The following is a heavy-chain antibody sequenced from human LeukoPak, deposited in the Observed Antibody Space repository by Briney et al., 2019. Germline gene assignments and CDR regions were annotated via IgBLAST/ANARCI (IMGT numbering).Heavy chain of an antibody. J-gene: IGHJ4*02. CDR3: ARSARDTWGSYYNPQPFEY. CDR2: VYYSGST. V-gene: IGHV4-59*01. CDR1: GGSISTYF. D-gene: IGHD3-10*01. Sequence: SSETLSLTCTVSGGSISTYFWSWVRQPPGQGLVWVGYVYYSGSTSYNPFLKSRVTILVDTSKNQFSLKLTSVTAADTAVYYCARSARDTWGSYYNPQPFEYGGQGTLAIVSA.